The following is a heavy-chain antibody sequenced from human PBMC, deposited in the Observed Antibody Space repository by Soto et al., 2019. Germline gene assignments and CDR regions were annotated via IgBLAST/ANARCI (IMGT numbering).Heavy chain of an antibody. CDR1: GYTFTSYA. Sequence: ASVKVSCKASGYTFTSYAMHWVRQAPGQRLEWMGWINAGNGNTKYSQKFQGRVTITRDTSASTAYMELSSLRSEDTAVYYRARDEDCTNGVCYTFDYWGQGTLVTVSS. CDR2: INAGNGNT. V-gene: IGHV1-3*01. J-gene: IGHJ4*02. CDR3: ARDEDCTNGVCYTFDY. D-gene: IGHD2-8*01.